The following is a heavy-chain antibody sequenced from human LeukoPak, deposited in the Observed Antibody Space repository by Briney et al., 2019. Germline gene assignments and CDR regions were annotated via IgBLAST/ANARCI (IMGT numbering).Heavy chain of an antibody. D-gene: IGHD2-2*01. Sequence: SETLSLTCAVYGGSFSGYYWSWIRQPPGKGXXWIGEINHXXSTNYNPSLKSRVTISVDTSKNQFSLKLSSVTAADTAVYYCARRHYCSSTSCPSPNSPLFDYWGQGTLVTVSS. CDR1: GGSFSGYY. CDR2: INHXXST. J-gene: IGHJ4*02. CDR3: ARRHYCSSTSCPSPNSPLFDY. V-gene: IGHV4-34*01.